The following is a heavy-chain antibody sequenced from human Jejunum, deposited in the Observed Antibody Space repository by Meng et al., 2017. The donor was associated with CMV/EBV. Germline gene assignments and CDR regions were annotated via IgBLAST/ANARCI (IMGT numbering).Heavy chain of an antibody. D-gene: IGHD1-26*01. CDR2: ISWNGGNT. CDR1: GFKFDDYG. J-gene: IGHJ4*02. V-gene: IGHV3-20*03. Sequence: SGFKFDDYGMSWVRLVPGKGLEGVSGISWNGGNTGYADSVKGRFTISRDNAKKSLYLEMNSLRVEDTALYYCARDKDTGTYYSDYWGQGTLVTVSS. CDR3: ARDKDTGTYYSDY.